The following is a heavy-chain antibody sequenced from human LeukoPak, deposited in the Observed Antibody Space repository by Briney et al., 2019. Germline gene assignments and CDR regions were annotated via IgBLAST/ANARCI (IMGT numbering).Heavy chain of an antibody. J-gene: IGHJ5*02. D-gene: IGHD3-22*01. CDR3: ARGPIGYYDSSGYYLNWFDP. CDR2: IIPIFGTA. V-gene: IGHV1-69*05. CDR1: GGTFSSYA. Sequence: GSSAKVSCKASGGTFSSYAISWVRQAPGQGLEWMGRIIPIFGTANYAQKFQGRVTITTDESTSTAFMELSSLRSEDTAVYYRARGPIGYYDSSGYYLNWFDPWGQGTLVTVSS.